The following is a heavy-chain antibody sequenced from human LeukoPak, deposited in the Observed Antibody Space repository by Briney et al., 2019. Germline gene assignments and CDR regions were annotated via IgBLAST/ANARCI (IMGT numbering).Heavy chain of an antibody. CDR3: ARTSSSSSVGFDY. Sequence: PGGSLRLSCAASGFTFSSYAMHWVRQAPGKGLEYVSAISSNGGGTYYANSVKGRFTISRDNSKNTLYLQMGSLRAEDMAVYYCARTSSSSSVGFDYWGQGTLVTVSS. J-gene: IGHJ4*02. CDR1: GFTFSSYA. D-gene: IGHD6-6*01. V-gene: IGHV3-64*01. CDR2: ISSNGGGT.